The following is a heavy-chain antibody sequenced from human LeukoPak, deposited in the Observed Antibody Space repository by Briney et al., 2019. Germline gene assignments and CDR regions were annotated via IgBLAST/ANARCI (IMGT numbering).Heavy chain of an antibody. CDR2: ISAYNGNT. CDR1: GYTFTSYG. CDR3: ARVRDGYNDAYDI. D-gene: IGHD5-24*01. Sequence: RASVKVSCTASGYTFTSYGISWVRQAPGQGLEWMGWISAYNGNTNYAQKLQGRVTMTTDTSTSTAYMELRSMRSDDTDVYYCARVRDGYNDAYDIWGQGTMVIVSS. J-gene: IGHJ3*02. V-gene: IGHV1-18*01.